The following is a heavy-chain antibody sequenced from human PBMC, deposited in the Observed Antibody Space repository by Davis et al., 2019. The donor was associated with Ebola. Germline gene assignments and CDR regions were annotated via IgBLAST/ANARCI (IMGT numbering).Heavy chain of an antibody. J-gene: IGHJ4*02. Sequence: SGPTLVKPTQTLTLTCTFSGFSLSTRMCVSWIRQPPGKALEWLALVDWDDHIYYSTSLKTRLTVSNDTSKNQVVLTMTNLAPVDTATYYCARTNYDSSLDYWGQGTLVTVSS. CDR2: VDWDDHI. D-gene: IGHD3-22*01. CDR3: ARTNYDSSLDY. V-gene: IGHV2-70*01. CDR1: GFSLSTRMC.